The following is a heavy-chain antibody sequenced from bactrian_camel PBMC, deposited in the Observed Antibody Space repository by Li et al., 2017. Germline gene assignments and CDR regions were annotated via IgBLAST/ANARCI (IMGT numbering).Heavy chain of an antibody. CDR1: GYTYNRNC. Sequence: DVQLVESGGGSVQAGGSLRLSCAASGYTYNRNCMAWFRQAPGKEREGVARIATGSGNTYYADSVKGRFTISQDNAKNTVYLQMNSLKPEDTAMYYCAASTNYYCKWPPPLPAKYNYWGKGTQVTVS. J-gene: IGHJ4*01. CDR3: AASTNYYCKWPPPLPAKYNY. CDR2: IATGSGNT. V-gene: IGHV3S40*01. D-gene: IGHD3*01.